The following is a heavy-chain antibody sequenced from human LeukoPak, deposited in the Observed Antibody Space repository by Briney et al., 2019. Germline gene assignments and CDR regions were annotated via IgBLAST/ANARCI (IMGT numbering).Heavy chain of an antibody. CDR3: ARTLPQAGWSGFRADAFDI. Sequence: RSGGSLRLSCAASGFTFSSYAMSWVRQAPGKGLEWVSGINWNGGSTGYADSVKGRFTISRDNAKKSLFLQMSSLRAEDTALYHCARTLPQAGWSGFRADAFDIWGQGTMVTVSS. J-gene: IGHJ3*02. V-gene: IGHV3-20*01. CDR1: GFTFSSYA. D-gene: IGHD3-3*01. CDR2: INWNGGST.